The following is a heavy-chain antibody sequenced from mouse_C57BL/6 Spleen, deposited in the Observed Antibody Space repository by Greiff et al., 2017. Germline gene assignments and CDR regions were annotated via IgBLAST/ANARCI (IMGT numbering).Heavy chain of an antibody. Sequence: QVQLQQPGAELVKPGASVKLSCKASGYAFSSSWMNWVKQRPGKGLEWIGRIYPGDGDTNYNGKFKGKATLTADKSSSTAYMQLSSLTSEDSAVYFCANYASYAMDYWGQGTSVTVSS. CDR1: GYAFSSSW. D-gene: IGHD6-5*01. V-gene: IGHV1-82*01. CDR3: ANYASYAMDY. J-gene: IGHJ4*01. CDR2: IYPGDGDT.